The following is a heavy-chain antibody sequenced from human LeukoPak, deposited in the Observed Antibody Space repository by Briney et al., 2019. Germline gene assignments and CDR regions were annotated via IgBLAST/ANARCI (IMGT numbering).Heavy chain of an antibody. D-gene: IGHD1-1*01. J-gene: IGHJ4*02. CDR3: ATDSPETAAFDY. V-gene: IGHV3-48*04. Sequence: PGGSLRLSCTAPGFSFSTYSMNWVRQAPGKGLEWVSYIVGSSSNIYYADSVKGRFTISRDNAKNSPYLQMDSLRAEDTAVYYCATDSPETAAFDYWGQGTLVTVSS. CDR1: GFSFSTYS. CDR2: IVGSSSNI.